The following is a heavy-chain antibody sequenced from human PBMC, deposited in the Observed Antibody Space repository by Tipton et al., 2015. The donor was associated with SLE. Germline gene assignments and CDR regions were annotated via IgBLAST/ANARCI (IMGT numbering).Heavy chain of an antibody. V-gene: IGHV4-34*01. D-gene: IGHD4-11*01. CDR3: ASYSPDDP. CDR2: INHSGST. Sequence: TLSLTCAVYGGSFSGYYWSWIRQAPGKGLEWIGEINHSGSTYYNSYLKSRFTISVDTSMNQFSLKLSYVTDADTAVYYCASYSPDDPWGQGTLVTVSS. J-gene: IGHJ5*02. CDR1: GGSFSGYY.